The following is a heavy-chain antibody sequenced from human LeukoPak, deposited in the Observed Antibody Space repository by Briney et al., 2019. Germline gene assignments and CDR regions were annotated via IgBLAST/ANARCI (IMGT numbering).Heavy chain of an antibody. CDR2: FYYSGST. CDR1: GGPISSYY. J-gene: IGHJ6*03. Sequence: SETLSLPCSVSGGPISSYYWSWIRQPPGKGLEWIGYFYYSGSTNYNPSLKSRVTISVDTSKNQFSLKLSSVTAADTAVYYCARGGKVGATPYYYYMDVWGKGTTVTVSS. CDR3: ARGGKVGATPYYYYMDV. V-gene: IGHV4-59*01. D-gene: IGHD1-26*01.